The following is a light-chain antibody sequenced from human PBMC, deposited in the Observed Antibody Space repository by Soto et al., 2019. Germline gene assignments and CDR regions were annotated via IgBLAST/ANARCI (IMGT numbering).Light chain of an antibody. J-gene: IGKJ1*01. CDR3: QHIYSKRWT. CDR1: QSISSY. Sequence: DIQMTQSPSSLSASVGDRVTITCRASQSISSYLNWYQQKPGKAPKLLIYAASSLQSGVPSRFSGSGSGTDFTLTISSLQPEDFATYYCQHIYSKRWTFGQRTEVDIK. V-gene: IGKV1-39*01. CDR2: AAS.